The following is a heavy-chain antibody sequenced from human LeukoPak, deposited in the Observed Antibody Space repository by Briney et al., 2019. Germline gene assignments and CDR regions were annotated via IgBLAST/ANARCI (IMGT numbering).Heavy chain of an antibody. D-gene: IGHD3-10*01. CDR2: LYSGGTT. CDR1: GFTVSSNY. V-gene: IGHV3-53*01. CDR3: VRERAGRFDY. Sequence: PGGSLRLSCAASGFTVSSNYMSWVRQAPGRGLEWVSVLYSGGTTYYGDSVKGRFTISRDNSNNTLYLQMNSLRDEDTAVYYCVRERAGRFDYWGQGVLVTVSS. J-gene: IGHJ4*02.